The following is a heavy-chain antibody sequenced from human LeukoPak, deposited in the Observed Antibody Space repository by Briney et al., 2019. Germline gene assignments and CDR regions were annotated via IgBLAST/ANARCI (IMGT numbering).Heavy chain of an antibody. CDR1: GFTFSDYY. D-gene: IGHD3-22*01. CDR3: AGAARDYYDSSGYPY. V-gene: IGHV3-11*04. CDR2: ISSSGSTI. Sequence: GGSLRLSCAASGFTFSDYYMSWIRQAPGKGLEWVSYISSSGSTIYYADSVKGRFTISRDNAKNSLYLQMNSLRAEDTAVYYCAGAARDYYDSSGYPYWGQGTLVTVSS. J-gene: IGHJ4*02.